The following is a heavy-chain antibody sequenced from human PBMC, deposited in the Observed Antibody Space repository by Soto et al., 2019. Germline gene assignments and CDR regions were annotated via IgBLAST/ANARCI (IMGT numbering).Heavy chain of an antibody. J-gene: IGHJ6*02. CDR1: GYTFTGYY. CDR3: ARDDPARNGMDV. CDR2: INPNSGGT. V-gene: IGHV1-2*04. Sequence: ASVKVSCKASGYTFTGYYMHWVRQAPGQGLEWMGWINPNSGGTNYAQKFQGWVTMTRDTSVSTAYMELSRLRSDDTAVYYCARDDPARNGMDVWGQGTTVTVSS.